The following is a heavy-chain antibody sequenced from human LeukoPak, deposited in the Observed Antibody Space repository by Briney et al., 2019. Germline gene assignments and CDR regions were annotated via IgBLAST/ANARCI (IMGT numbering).Heavy chain of an antibody. Sequence: GGSLRLSCAASGFTFSSYWMSWVRQAPGKGLEWVANIKQDGSEKYYVDSVKGRFTISRDNAKNSLYLQMNSLRAEDTAVYYCARAMYYYGSGGYYFDYWGQGTLVTVSS. J-gene: IGHJ4*02. CDR1: GFTFSSYW. CDR2: IKQDGSEK. D-gene: IGHD3-10*01. V-gene: IGHV3-7*01. CDR3: ARAMYYYGSGGYYFDY.